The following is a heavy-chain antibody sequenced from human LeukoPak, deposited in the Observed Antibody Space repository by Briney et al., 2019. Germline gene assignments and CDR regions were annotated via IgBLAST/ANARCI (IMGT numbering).Heavy chain of an antibody. D-gene: IGHD3-16*01. CDR3: ARPGFGGAFDI. CDR1: GGSISSGNW. Sequence: SETLSLTCAVSGGSISSGNWWRWVRQPPGKGLEWIGEIYHSGSTNYNPSLKSRVTISVDRSKNHFSLKLSSVTAADTAVYYCARPGFGGAFDIWGQGTMVTVYS. CDR2: IYHSGST. V-gene: IGHV4-4*02. J-gene: IGHJ3*02.